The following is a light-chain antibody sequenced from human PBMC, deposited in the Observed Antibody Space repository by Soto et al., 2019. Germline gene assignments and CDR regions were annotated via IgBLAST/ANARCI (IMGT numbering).Light chain of an antibody. Sequence: EIVLTQSPGTLSLSPGERATLSCRASQTVSSSYLAWYQQKPGQAPRLLISGTSSRATGIPDRFSGSGSGTDFTLTISRLEPEDFAVYYCQQFGISSFTFGPGTKVDIK. CDR2: GTS. CDR1: QTVSSSY. CDR3: QQFGISSFT. V-gene: IGKV3-20*01. J-gene: IGKJ3*01.